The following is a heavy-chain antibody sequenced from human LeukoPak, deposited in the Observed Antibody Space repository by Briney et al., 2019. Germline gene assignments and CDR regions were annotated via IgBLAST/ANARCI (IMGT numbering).Heavy chain of an antibody. Sequence: PGGSLRLSCAASGFTFSSYAMSWVRQAPGKGLEWVSAISGSGGSTYYADSVKGRFTISRDNSKNTLYLQMNSLRAEDTAVYYCAKRPRQLYDSSGYYDHWGQGTLVTVSS. CDR2: ISGSGGST. CDR3: AKRPRQLYDSSGYYDH. D-gene: IGHD3-22*01. J-gene: IGHJ5*02. CDR1: GFTFSSYA. V-gene: IGHV3-23*01.